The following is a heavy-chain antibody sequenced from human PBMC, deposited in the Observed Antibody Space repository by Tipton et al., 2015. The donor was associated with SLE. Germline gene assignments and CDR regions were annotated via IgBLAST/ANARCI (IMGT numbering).Heavy chain of an antibody. CDR2: VYYSGST. J-gene: IGHJ4*02. CDR3: AREDGRTGTTFGY. CDR1: ADSFTHYH. Sequence: GLVKPSETLSLTCTVAADSFTHYHWSWIRQPPGKGLEWIGYVYYSGSTNYNPSLKSRVTISVDTSKKQFSLKLSSVTAADTAVYYCAREDGRTGTTFGYWGQGTLVTVSS. D-gene: IGHD1-1*01. V-gene: IGHV4-59*01.